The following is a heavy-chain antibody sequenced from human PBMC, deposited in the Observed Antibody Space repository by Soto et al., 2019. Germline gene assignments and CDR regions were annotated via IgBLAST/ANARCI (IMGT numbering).Heavy chain of an antibody. J-gene: IGHJ6*03. CDR1: GGSISSSSYY. D-gene: IGHD3-16*01. Sequence: QLQLQESGPGLVKPSETLSLTCTVSGGSISSSSYYWGWIRQPPGKGLEWIGSIYYSGSTYYNPSLQSRVTISVDTSKNQFSLKLSSVTAADTAVYYCARQNLGLVHYMDVWGKGTTVTVSS. V-gene: IGHV4-39*01. CDR3: ARQNLGLVHYMDV. CDR2: IYYSGST.